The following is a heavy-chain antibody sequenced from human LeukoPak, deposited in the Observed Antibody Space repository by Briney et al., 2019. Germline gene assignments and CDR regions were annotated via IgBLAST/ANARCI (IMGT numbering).Heavy chain of an antibody. CDR2: IIPIFGTA. D-gene: IGHD6-13*01. CDR1: GGTFSSYA. CDR3: ARTMHSSSWYGDY. Sequence: SVKVSCKASGGTFSSYAISWVRQAPGQGLEWMGGIIPIFGTANYAQKFQGRVTITTDESTSTAYMELSSLRSDDTAVYYCARTMHSSSWYGDYWGQGTLVTVSS. V-gene: IGHV1-69*05. J-gene: IGHJ4*02.